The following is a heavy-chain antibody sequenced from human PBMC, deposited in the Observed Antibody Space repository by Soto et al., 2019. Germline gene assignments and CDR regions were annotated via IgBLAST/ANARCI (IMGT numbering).Heavy chain of an antibody. CDR2: IYHSGST. Sequence: SETLSLTCTVSGGSISSSSYYWGWIRQPPGKGLEWIGSIYHSGSTYYNPSLKSRVTISVDTSKNQFSLKLSSVTAADTAVYYCARQKTYYYNSGNFPAYFDSWGQGTLVTVSS. CDR1: GGSISSSSYY. CDR3: ARQKTYYYNSGNFPAYFDS. V-gene: IGHV4-39*07. D-gene: IGHD3-10*01. J-gene: IGHJ4*02.